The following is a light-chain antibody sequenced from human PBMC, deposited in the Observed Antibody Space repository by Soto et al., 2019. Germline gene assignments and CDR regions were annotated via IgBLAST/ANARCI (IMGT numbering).Light chain of an antibody. CDR2: GAS. J-gene: IGKJ1*01. CDR1: QSVSSN. CDR3: QQYNYWPT. Sequence: EVVMTQSPATLSVSPGERATLSCKASQSVSSNLVWYQQKPGQAPRLLIFGASTRATGIPARFSGSGSGTEFTLTIPSLQSEDFAVYYCQQYNYWPTFGQGTKVEIK. V-gene: IGKV3-15*01.